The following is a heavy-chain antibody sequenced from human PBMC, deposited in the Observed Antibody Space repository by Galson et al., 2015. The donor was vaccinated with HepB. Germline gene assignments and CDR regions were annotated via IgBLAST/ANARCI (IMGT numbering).Heavy chain of an antibody. CDR2: ISVSGGST. J-gene: IGHJ4*02. CDR1: GFTFNSYA. Sequence: SLRLSCAAAGFTFNSYAMSWVRQAPGKGLEWVSAISVSGGSTYYADSVKGRFTISRDNSKNTLYLQMNSLRAEDTAVYYCARGGCSGGSCYPNDYWGQGTLVTVSS. V-gene: IGHV3-23*01. CDR3: ARGGCSGGSCYPNDY. D-gene: IGHD2-15*01.